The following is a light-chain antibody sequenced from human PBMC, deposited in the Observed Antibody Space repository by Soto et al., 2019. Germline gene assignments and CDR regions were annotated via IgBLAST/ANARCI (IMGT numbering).Light chain of an antibody. J-gene: IGKJ1*01. Sequence: EIVLAQSPGTLSLSPGERATLSCRASQSVSGSYLAWYQQKPGQAPRLLIYGASSRATGIPDRFSGSGSGTDFTLTISRLEPEDFAVYYCHQYGSSPQTVGQGTKVDSK. CDR3: HQYGSSPQT. V-gene: IGKV3-20*01. CDR1: QSVSGSY. CDR2: GAS.